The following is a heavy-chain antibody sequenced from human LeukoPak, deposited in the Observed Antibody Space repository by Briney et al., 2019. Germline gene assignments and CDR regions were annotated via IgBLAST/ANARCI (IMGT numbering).Heavy chain of an antibody. CDR2: ICSSSSCI. CDR3: ARLLGASYYFDY. V-gene: IGHV3-21*04. Sequence: GGSLRLSCAASGFTFSSYSMNWVRQAPAKGLEWVSSICSSSSCIYYADSVKGRFTISRDNAKNSLFLQMNSLRAEDTAVYYCARLLGASYYFDYWGQGTLVTVSS. CDR1: GFTFSSYS. J-gene: IGHJ4*02. D-gene: IGHD1-26*01.